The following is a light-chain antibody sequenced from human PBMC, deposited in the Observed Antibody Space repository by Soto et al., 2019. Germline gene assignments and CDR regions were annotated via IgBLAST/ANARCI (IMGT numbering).Light chain of an antibody. CDR1: SSNIGAGYD. J-gene: IGLJ7*01. CDR2: GNS. V-gene: IGLV1-40*01. Sequence: QSALTQPPSVSGAPGQRVTISCTGSSSNIGAGYDVHWYQQLPGTAPKLLIYGNSNRPSGVPDRFSGSKSGTSASLAITGLQAEDEADYYCQSYDSSLSGSAVFGGGTQLTVL. CDR3: QSYDSSLSGSAV.